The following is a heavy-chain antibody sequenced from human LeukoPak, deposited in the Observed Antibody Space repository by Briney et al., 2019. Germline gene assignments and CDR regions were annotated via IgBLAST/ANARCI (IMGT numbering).Heavy chain of an antibody. CDR2: IIPIFGTA. D-gene: IGHD6-19*01. J-gene: IGHJ4*02. V-gene: IGHV1-69*05. CDR3: ARERADSSGWFDLFDY. CDR1: GYTFTSYD. Sequence: ASVKVSCKASGYTFTSYDINWVRQATGQGLEWMGRIIPIFGTANYAQKFQGRVTITTDESTSTAYMELSSLRSEDTAVYYCARERADSSGWFDLFDYWGQGTLVTVSS.